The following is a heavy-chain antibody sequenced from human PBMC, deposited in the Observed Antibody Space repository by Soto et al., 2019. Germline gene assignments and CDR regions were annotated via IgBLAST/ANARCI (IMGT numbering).Heavy chain of an antibody. D-gene: IGHD6-13*01. V-gene: IGHV4-4*02. J-gene: IGHJ6*02. CDR2: IYHSGST. Sequence: PSESLSLTCAVSGGSISSSNWWSWVRQPPGKGLEWIGEIYHSGSTNYNPSLKSRVTISVDKSKNQFSLKLSSVTAADTAVYYCASAGIAAAGTVSANYYYYGMDVWGQGTTVTVS. CDR3: ASAGIAAAGTVSANYYYYGMDV. CDR1: GGSISSSNW.